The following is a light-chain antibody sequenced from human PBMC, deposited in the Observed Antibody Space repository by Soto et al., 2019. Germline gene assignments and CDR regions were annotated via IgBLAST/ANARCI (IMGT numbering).Light chain of an antibody. Sequence: DIQMTQSPSTVSESXGDRDTINGRPSQTIRNLLNRYRQTAGKAPEIXXPSASTLQSGVPSRFSGSGSVTDFARTITSLQPEDFATYYGQQSYTTPVTFGQGTRLEIK. J-gene: IGKJ5*01. CDR1: QTIRNL. V-gene: IGKV1-39*01. CDR3: QQSYTTPVT. CDR2: SAS.